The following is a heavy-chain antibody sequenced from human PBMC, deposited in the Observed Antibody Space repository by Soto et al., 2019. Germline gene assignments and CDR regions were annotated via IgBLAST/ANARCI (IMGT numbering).Heavy chain of an antibody. V-gene: IGHV3-23*01. CDR1: GFAFSGYA. D-gene: IGHD2-21*02. Sequence: HPGGSLRLSCVASGFAFSGYAMNWVRQAPGRGLEWVSSLSGSGASTYYADSVKGRFTISRDNSKNTVYLQMNGLRAEDTALYYCATQVVTSETGGGSWGQGTLVTVSS. J-gene: IGHJ5*02. CDR2: LSGSGAST. CDR3: ATQVVTSETGGGS.